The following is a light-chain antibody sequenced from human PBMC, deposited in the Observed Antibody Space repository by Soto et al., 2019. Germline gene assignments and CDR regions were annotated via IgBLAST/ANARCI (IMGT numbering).Light chain of an antibody. CDR3: QQYYSYPQLT. Sequence: AIRMTQSPSSLSASTGDRVTITCRASQGISSYLAWYQQKPGKAPKLLIYAASTLQSGVPSRFSGSGSGTDFTLTVSCLQSEHFATYYCQQYYSYPQLTFAGATKVAIK. J-gene: IGKJ4*01. V-gene: IGKV1-8*01. CDR2: AAS. CDR1: QGISSY.